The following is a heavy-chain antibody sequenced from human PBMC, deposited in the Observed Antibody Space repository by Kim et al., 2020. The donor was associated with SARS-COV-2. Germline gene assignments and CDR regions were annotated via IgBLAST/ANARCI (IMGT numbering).Heavy chain of an antibody. CDR3: AKVNSGWYHPSIGSFDY. Sequence: GGSLRLSCAASGFTFSSYAMSWVRQAPGKGLEWVSAISGSGGSTYYADSVKGRFTISRDNSKNRLYLQMNSLRAEDTAVYYCAKVNSGWYHPSIGSFDYWGQGTLVTVSS. CDR2: ISGSGGST. J-gene: IGHJ4*02. D-gene: IGHD6-19*01. V-gene: IGHV3-23*01. CDR1: GFTFSSYA.